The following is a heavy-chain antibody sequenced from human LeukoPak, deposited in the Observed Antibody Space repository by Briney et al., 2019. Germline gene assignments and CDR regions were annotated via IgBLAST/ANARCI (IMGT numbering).Heavy chain of an antibody. D-gene: IGHD3-16*01. CDR2: ISSSGSTI. V-gene: IGHV3-11*04. CDR3: ALVGSGESRRHYYYYMDV. J-gene: IGHJ6*03. CDR1: GFTFSDYY. Sequence: GGSLRLSCAASGFTFSDYYMSWIRQAPGKGLEWVSYISSSGSTIYYADSVKGRFTISRDNAKNSLYLQMNSLRAEDTAVYYCALVGSGESRRHYYYYMDVWGKGTTVTISS.